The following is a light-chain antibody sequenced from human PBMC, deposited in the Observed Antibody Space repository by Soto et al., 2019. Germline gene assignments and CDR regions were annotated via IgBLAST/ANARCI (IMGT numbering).Light chain of an antibody. V-gene: IGKV1-27*01. CDR1: RDITDY. Sequence: DIQMTQSPSSLSASVGDRVTITCRASRDITDYLAWYQQKPGQVPKLLIYAASTLQSGVPSWFTASGSVTDFTLTLTGLQHEDFATYDCQNYNSAPWTFGQGTKVEF. CDR2: AAS. CDR3: QNYNSAPWT. J-gene: IGKJ1*01.